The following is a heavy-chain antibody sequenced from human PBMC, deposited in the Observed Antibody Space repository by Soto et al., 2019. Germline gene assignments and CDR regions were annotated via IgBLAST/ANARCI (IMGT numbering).Heavy chain of an antibody. V-gene: IGHV3-48*02. CDR2: ISYDSDTI. J-gene: IGHJ6*02. D-gene: IGHD3-3*01. CDR1: GFTFGTYS. CDR3: ARLYYDYV. Sequence: PGGSVRLSCAGSGFTFGTYSMNWVRQAAGKGLGWIAYISYDSDTIQYADSVKGRFTISRDNAKNSLYLQMNSLRDEDAAVYYCARLYYDYVWGQGTTVTVSS.